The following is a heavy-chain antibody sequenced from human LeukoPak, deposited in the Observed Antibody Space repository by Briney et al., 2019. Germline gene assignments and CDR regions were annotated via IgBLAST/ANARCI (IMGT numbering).Heavy chain of an antibody. CDR3: ARDRGVVGQFDP. Sequence: GGSLRLSCAASGFTFRSYAMSWVRQAPGKGLEWVANINQDGSEKNYVDSVKGRFTISRDNAKNSLYLQMNSLRAEDTAVYYCARDRGVVGQFDPWGQGTLVTVSS. V-gene: IGHV3-7*01. CDR1: GFTFRSYA. D-gene: IGHD2-15*01. J-gene: IGHJ5*02. CDR2: INQDGSEK.